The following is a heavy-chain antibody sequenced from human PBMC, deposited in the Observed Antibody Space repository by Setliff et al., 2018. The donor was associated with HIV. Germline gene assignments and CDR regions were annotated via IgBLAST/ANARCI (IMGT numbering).Heavy chain of an antibody. D-gene: IGHD5-12*01. CDR3: ARVAEMATIGYNYFYMDV. CDR1: GGTFRSYG. Sequence: SVKVSCKASGGTFRSYGISWVRQAPGQGPEWMAGIIPMFGTTNYAQKFQGRVTITADESTSTAYMELSSLRSDDTAVYYCARVAEMATIGYNYFYMDVWGQGTTVTVAS. V-gene: IGHV1-69*13. CDR2: IIPMFGTT. J-gene: IGHJ6*03.